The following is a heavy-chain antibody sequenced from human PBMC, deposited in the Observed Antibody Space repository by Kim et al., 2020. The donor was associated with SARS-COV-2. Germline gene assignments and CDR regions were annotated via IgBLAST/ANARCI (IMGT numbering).Heavy chain of an antibody. D-gene: IGHD3-22*01. J-gene: IGHJ4*02. V-gene: IGHV3-23*01. CDR3: AKDLARITMIVVVTRVFDY. CDR2: ISGSGGST. CDR1: GFTFSSYA. Sequence: GGSLRLSCAASGFTFSSYAMSWVRQAPGKGLEWVSAISGSGGSTYYADSVKVRFTISRDNSKNTLYLQMNSLRAEDTAVYYCAKDLARITMIVVVTRVFDYWGQGTLVTVSS.